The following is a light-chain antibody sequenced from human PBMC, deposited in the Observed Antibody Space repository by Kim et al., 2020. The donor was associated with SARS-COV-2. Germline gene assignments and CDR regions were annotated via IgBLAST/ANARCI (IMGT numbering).Light chain of an antibody. V-gene: IGKV1-39*01. CDR3: HQTYLSPLT. CDR1: QNIDNN. J-gene: IGKJ4*01. Sequence: SVGDRVIITCRANQNIDNNLSWYQQKIGKAPKRLIFAASNLQSGVSSSFNGSGYGTEFRLTISSLQPEDFATYYCHQTYLSPLTFGGGTKVDIK. CDR2: AAS.